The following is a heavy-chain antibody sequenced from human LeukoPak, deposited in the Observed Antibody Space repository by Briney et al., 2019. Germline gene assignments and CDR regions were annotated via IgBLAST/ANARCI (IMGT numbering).Heavy chain of an antibody. CDR2: ISVSGGST. CDR3: AKDRGYDILTGYYRGYFQH. J-gene: IGHJ1*01. V-gene: IGHV3-23*01. Sequence: GGSLRLSCAASGFTFSSYAMSWVRQAPGKGLEWVSAISVSGGSTYYADSVKGRFTISRDNSKNTLYLQMNSLGAEDTAVYYCAKDRGYDILTGYYRGYFQHWGQGTLVTVSS. D-gene: IGHD3-9*01. CDR1: GFTFSSYA.